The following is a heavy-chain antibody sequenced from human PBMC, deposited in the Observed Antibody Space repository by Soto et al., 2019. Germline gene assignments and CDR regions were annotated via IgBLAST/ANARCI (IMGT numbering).Heavy chain of an antibody. Sequence: SVKVSCKTSGGTFSSYAISWVRQAPGQGLEWMGGIVPIVDTSTYAQKFQGRVTITADESTSTVYMELSSLRSDDTAVYYCVRVVAITGYPYNWGQGTLVTVSS. CDR3: VRVVAITGYPYN. CDR1: GGTFSSYA. V-gene: IGHV1-69*13. J-gene: IGHJ4*02. D-gene: IGHD5-12*01. CDR2: IVPIVDTS.